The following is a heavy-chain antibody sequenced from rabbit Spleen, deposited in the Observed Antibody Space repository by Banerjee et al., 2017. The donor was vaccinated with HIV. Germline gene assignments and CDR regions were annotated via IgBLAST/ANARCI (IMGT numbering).Heavy chain of an antibody. J-gene: IGHJ3*01. D-gene: IGHD1-1*01. V-gene: IGHV1S40*01. CDR2: IYGGSNDNT. CDR3: ARDLVAVIGWNFSL. Sequence: QSLEESGGDLVKPGASLTLTCTASGFSFSSGYYMCWVRQAPGKGLEWIACIYGGSNDNTYYASWAKGRFTISKASSTTVTLKMTSLTAADTATYFCARDLVAVIGWNFSLWGQGTLVTVS. CDR1: GFSFSSGYY.